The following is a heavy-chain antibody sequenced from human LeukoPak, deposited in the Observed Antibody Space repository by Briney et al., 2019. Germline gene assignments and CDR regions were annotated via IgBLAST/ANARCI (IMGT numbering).Heavy chain of an antibody. Sequence: GSLRLSCAASGFTVSSNYMSWVRQAPGRGLEWVSVIYSGGTTNHADSVKGRFTVSRDNSKNTLYLQMNSLRAEDTAVYYCAKGGSYPIDYWGQGALVTVSS. CDR3: AKGGSYPIDY. V-gene: IGHV3-53*01. J-gene: IGHJ4*02. D-gene: IGHD1-26*01. CDR2: IYSGGTT. CDR1: GFTVSSNY.